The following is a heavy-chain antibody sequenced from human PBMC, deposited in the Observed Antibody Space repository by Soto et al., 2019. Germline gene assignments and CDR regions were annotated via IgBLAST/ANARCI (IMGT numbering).Heavy chain of an antibody. J-gene: IGHJ6*02. V-gene: IGHV1-8*01. Sequence: QVQLVQSGAEVKKPGASVKVSCRASGYTFTSYDISCVRQATGQGLEWMGWMNPNSGNTGFAQKFQGRVTMTRNTSISTAYMELSSLRSEDTAVYYCARERAHYGMDVWGQGTTVTVSS. D-gene: IGHD6-25*01. CDR1: GYTFTSYD. CDR3: ARERAHYGMDV. CDR2: MNPNSGNT.